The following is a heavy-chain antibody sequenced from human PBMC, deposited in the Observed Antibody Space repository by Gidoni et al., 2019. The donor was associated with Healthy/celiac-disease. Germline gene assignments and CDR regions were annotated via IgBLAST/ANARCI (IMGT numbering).Heavy chain of an antibody. V-gene: IGHV5-10-1*03. D-gene: IGHD3-9*01. CDR1: GYSFTSYW. J-gene: IGHJ4*02. CDR2: IDPSDSDT. CDR3: ARHEETGAILTGYYNDY. Sequence: EVQLVQSGAEVKKPGESLRLSCKGSGYSFTSYWISWVRQMPGKGLEWMGRIDPSDSDTNYSPSFQGHVTISADKSISTAYLQWSSLKASDTAMYYCARHEETGAILTGYYNDYWGQGTLVTVSS.